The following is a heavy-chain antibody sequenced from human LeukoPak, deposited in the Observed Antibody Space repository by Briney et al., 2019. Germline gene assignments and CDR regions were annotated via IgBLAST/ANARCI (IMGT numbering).Heavy chain of an antibody. CDR1: GFTVSSSY. CDR2: IYSSGTT. CDR3: ARVSVTTEFDY. V-gene: IGHV3-66*01. D-gene: IGHD4-17*01. J-gene: IGHJ4*02. Sequence: GGSLRLSCTASGFTVSSSYLSWVRQAPGRGLEWVLLIYSSGTTYYADSVNGRFTISRDNSKNTLYLQMNSLRPEDTAVYYCARVSVTTEFDYWGQGTLVAVSS.